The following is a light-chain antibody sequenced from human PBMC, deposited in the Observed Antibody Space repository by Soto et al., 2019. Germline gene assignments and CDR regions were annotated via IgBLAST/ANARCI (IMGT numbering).Light chain of an antibody. J-gene: IGKJ1*01. CDR2: GAS. V-gene: IGKV3-15*01. CDR1: QSVSSSY. CDR3: QQYNNWPGT. Sequence: EIVLTQSPGTLSFSPGERATLSCRSSQSVSSSYLAWYQQKPGQAPRLLIFGASTRATGIPARFSGSGSGTDFTLTISSLQSEDFAVYYCQQYNNWPGTFGQGTKVDIK.